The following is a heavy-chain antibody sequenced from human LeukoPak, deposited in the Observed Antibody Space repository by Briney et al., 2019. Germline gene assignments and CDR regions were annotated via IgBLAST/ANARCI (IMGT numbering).Heavy chain of an antibody. CDR1: GFTFTTYA. V-gene: IGHV3-23*01. D-gene: IGHD1-1*01. CDR3: AKDVESGCRGAFDV. Sequence: PGGSLRLSCAASGFTFTTYAMSWVRQAPGKGLEWVSTISGSGDTIFYADSVKGRFTISRDNSENTLYVQMNSLRAEDTAVYYCAKDVESGCRGAFDVWGQGTMVTVFS. J-gene: IGHJ3*01. CDR2: ISGSGDTI.